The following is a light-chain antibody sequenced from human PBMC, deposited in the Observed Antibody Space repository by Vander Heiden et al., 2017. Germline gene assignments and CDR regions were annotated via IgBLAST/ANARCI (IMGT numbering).Light chain of an antibody. CDR3: QQSDRGGDF. V-gene: IGKV1-39*01. Sequence: DIQMTQSPSSLSASVGDRVTITCRASQSISSYLNWYQQKPGKAPKLLIYAASSLQSGVPSRFSGSGSGTDFTLTISSLQPEDFATYYCQQSDRGGDFFGPGTKVDIK. CDR2: AAS. J-gene: IGKJ3*01. CDR1: QSISSY.